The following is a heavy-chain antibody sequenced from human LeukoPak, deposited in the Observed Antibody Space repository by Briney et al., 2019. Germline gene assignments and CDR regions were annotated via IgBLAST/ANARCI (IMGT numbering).Heavy chain of an antibody. J-gene: IGHJ4*02. Sequence: GGALRLSCTASGFTFGDYAMSWFRQAPGKGLEGVGFIRSKAYGGTTEYAASVKGRFTISRDDSKSIAYLQMNSLKTEDTAVYYCTRDTYGSGSYSVYYFDYWGQGTLVTVSS. V-gene: IGHV3-49*03. CDR2: IRSKAYGGTT. D-gene: IGHD3-10*01. CDR3: TRDTYGSGSYSVYYFDY. CDR1: GFTFGDYA.